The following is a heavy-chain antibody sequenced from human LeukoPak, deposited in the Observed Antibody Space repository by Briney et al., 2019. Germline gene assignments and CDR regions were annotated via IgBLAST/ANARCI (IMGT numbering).Heavy chain of an antibody. D-gene: IGHD2-21*01. J-gene: IGHJ5*02. CDR3: ARDGVVVVIATTLDWFDP. CDR1: GYNFDRYG. Sequence: ASVKVSCTGSGYNFDRYGVSWVQQAPGQGLEWMGWINPNSGGTNYAQKFQGRVTMTRDTSISTAYMELSRLRSDDTAVYYCARDGVVVVIATTLDWFDPWGQGTLVTVSS. CDR2: INPNSGGT. V-gene: IGHV1-2*02.